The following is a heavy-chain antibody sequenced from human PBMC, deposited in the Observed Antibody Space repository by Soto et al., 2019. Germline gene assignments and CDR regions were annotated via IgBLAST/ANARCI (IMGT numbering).Heavy chain of an antibody. Sequence: SETLSLTCTVSGGSISSSSYYWGWIRQPPGKGLEWIGSIYYSGSTYYNPSLKSRVTISVDTSKNQFSLKLSSVTAADTAVYYCARHRNSGQWLPRRYYFDYWGEGTLVTVSS. V-gene: IGHV4-39*01. CDR2: IYYSGST. CDR1: GGSISSSSYY. CDR3: ARHRNSGQWLPRRYYFDY. J-gene: IGHJ4*02. D-gene: IGHD6-19*01.